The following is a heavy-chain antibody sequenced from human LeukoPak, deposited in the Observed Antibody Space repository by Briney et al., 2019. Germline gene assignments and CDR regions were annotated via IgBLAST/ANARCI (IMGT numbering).Heavy chain of an antibody. CDR1: GGSISSGGYY. CDR3: ARVADCSGGSCSFDY. D-gene: IGHD2-15*01. CDR2: IYYSGST. V-gene: IGHV4-31*03. Sequence: SETLSLTCTVSGGSISSGGYYWSWTRQHPGKGLEWIGYIYYSGSTYYNPSLKSRVTISVDTSKNQFSLKLSSVTAADTAVYYCARVADCSGGSCSFDYWGQGTLVTVSS. J-gene: IGHJ4*02.